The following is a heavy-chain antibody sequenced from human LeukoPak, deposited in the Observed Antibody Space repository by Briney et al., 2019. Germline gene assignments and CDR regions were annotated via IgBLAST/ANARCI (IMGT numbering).Heavy chain of an antibody. CDR1: GGTFSSSA. J-gene: IGHJ4*02. CDR2: IIPIFGSS. CDR3: ARTGIAVAGTGFDY. Sequence: SVKVSCKASGGTFSSSAISWVRQAPGQGLEWLGGIIPIFGSSNYAQNFQDRVTITADESTSTAYMEPSSLRSADTAVYYCARTGIAVAGTGFDYWGQGTLVTVSS. V-gene: IGHV1-69*13. D-gene: IGHD6-19*01.